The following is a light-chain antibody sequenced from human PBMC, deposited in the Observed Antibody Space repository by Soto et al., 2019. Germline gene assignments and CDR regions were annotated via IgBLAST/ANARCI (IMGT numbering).Light chain of an antibody. V-gene: IGKV3-15*01. CDR3: QQYNNWPRT. Sequence: EIVMTQSPATLSVSPGERATLSCRASQSVSSNLAWYQQKSGQGPRLLIYGASRRATGIPDKFSGSDSGTEFTLTISSLQSEDFEVYYCQQYNNWPRTFGGGTKVEIK. J-gene: IGKJ4*01. CDR1: QSVSSN. CDR2: GAS.